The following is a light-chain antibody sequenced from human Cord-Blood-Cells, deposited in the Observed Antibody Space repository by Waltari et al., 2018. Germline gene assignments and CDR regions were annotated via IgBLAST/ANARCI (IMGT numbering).Light chain of an antibody. CDR3: SSYTSSSTVV. V-gene: IGLV2-14*01. CDR1: SSDVGGYNY. Sequence: QSALTQPASVSGSPGQSITTSCTGTSSDVGGYNYVSWYQQHPGKAPKLMIYDVSKRPSGVSNRFSGSKSGNTASLTIYGLQAEDEADYYCSSYTSSSTVVFGGGTKLTVL. J-gene: IGLJ2*01. CDR2: DVS.